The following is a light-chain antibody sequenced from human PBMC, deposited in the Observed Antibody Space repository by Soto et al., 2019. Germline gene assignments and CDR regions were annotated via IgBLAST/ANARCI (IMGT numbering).Light chain of an antibody. CDR3: QQYNRLYT. CDR2: KAS. Sequence: DIQMTQSPSTLSASVGDRVTITCRASQSISSWLAWYQQKPGKAPKLLIYKASSLGSGVPSRFSGSGSGTGVTLTISSLQPDDFATYYCQQYNRLYTFGQGTKLEIK. J-gene: IGKJ2*01. V-gene: IGKV1-5*03. CDR1: QSISSW.